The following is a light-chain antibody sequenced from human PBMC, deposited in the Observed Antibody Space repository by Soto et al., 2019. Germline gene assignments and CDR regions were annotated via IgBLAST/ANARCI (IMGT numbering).Light chain of an antibody. V-gene: IGKV3-11*01. CDR2: DAS. CDR1: QSVSSY. CDR3: QQYNNWIT. Sequence: EIVLTQSPATLSLSPGERATLSCRASQSVSSYLAWYQQKPGQAPRLLIYDASNRATGIPARLSGSGSETEFTLTISSLQSEDFAVYYCQQYNNWITFGQGTRLEIK. J-gene: IGKJ5*01.